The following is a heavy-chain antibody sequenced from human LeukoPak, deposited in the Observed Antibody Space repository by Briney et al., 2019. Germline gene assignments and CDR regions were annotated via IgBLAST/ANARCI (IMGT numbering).Heavy chain of an antibody. CDR1: GGTFSSYA. Sequence: SVKVSCKASGGTFSSYAISWVRQAPGQGLEWMGRIIPIFGTANYAQKFQGRVTITTDESTSTPYMELSSLRSEDTAVYYCARGGGNSRLGGYYYYYIDVWGKGTTVTVSS. CDR2: IIPIFGTA. D-gene: IGHD4-23*01. CDR3: ARGGGNSRLGGYYYYYIDV. J-gene: IGHJ6*03. V-gene: IGHV1-69*05.